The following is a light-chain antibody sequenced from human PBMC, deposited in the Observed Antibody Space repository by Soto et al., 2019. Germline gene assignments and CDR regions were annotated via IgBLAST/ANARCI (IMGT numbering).Light chain of an antibody. J-gene: IGLJ3*02. Sequence: QSALTQPPSASGYPGQSVTMSCTGTSSDVGRYNYVSWYQQYPGRAPKLMIYEVTKRPSGVPDRFSGSKSGNTASLTVSGLQAEDEADYYCSSYAASNNFYYVFGGGTKLTVL. V-gene: IGLV2-8*01. CDR2: EVT. CDR1: SSDVGRYNY. CDR3: SSYAASNNFYYV.